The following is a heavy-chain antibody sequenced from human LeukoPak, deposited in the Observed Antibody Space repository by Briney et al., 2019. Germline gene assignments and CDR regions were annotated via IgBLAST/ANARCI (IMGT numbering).Heavy chain of an antibody. Sequence: GGSLRLSCAASGFTVSSNYMSWVRQAPGKGLEWVSVIYSGGSTYYADSVKGRFTISRDNSKNTLYLQMNSLRAEDTAVYYCAKDPEDIVVVPAAYNWFDPWGQGTLVTVSS. CDR1: GFTVSSNY. D-gene: IGHD2-2*01. CDR2: IYSGGST. J-gene: IGHJ5*02. V-gene: IGHV3-66*01. CDR3: AKDPEDIVVVPAAYNWFDP.